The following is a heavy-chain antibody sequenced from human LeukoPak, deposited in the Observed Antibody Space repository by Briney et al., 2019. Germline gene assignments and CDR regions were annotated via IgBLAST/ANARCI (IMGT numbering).Heavy chain of an antibody. Sequence: GASVKVSCKASGGTFSSYAISWVRQAPGQGLEWMGGIIPIFGTANYAQKFQGRVTITADKSTSTAYMELSSLRSEDTAVYYCAGIAAAAYYYYMDVWGKGTTVTVSS. CDR3: AGIAAAAYYYYMDV. CDR2: IIPIFGTA. V-gene: IGHV1-69*06. D-gene: IGHD6-13*01. CDR1: GGTFSSYA. J-gene: IGHJ6*03.